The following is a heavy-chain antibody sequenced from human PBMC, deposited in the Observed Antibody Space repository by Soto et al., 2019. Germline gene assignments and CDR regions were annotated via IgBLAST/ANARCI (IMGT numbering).Heavy chain of an antibody. CDR1: VGSISSYY. V-gene: IGHV4-4*07. D-gene: IGHD4-17*01. CDR2: IYTSGST. CDR3: ARGYGYYYYGMDV. Sequence: LXLICTVSVGSISSYYWSWIRQPAWKGLEWIGRIYTSGSTNYNPSLKSRVTMSVDTSKNQFSLKLSSVTAADTAVYYCARGYGYYYYGMDVWGQGTTVTVSS. J-gene: IGHJ6*02.